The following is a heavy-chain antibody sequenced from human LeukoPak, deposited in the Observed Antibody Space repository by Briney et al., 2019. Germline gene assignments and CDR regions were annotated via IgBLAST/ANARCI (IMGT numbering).Heavy chain of an antibody. J-gene: IGHJ4*02. CDR3: ASVAAAGKIDY. D-gene: IGHD6-13*01. Sequence: TSETLSLTCTVSGGSISSSSYYWGWIRQPPGKGLEWIGSIYYSGSTYYNPSLKSRVTISVDTSKNQFSLKLSSVTAADTAVYYCASVAAAGKIDYWGQGTLVTVSS. CDR1: GGSISSSSYY. V-gene: IGHV4-39*07. CDR2: IYYSGST.